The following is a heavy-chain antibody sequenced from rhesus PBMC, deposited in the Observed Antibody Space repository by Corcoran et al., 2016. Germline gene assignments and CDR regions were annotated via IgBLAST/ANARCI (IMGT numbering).Heavy chain of an antibody. J-gene: IGHJ4*01. D-gene: IGHD5-36*02. CDR1: GGTIRSRNW. V-gene: IGHV4S7*01. CDR2: IYGGSGST. Sequence: QVKLQQWGDGLVKPSETLSRTCAVSGGTIRSRNWWSGIRQSPGRGLEWIGYIYGGSGSTSYNPSLKSRVTISTDTSKNQFSLKLSSVTAADTAVYYCARRLATVTLSYFDYWGQGVLVTVSS. CDR3: ARRLATVTLSYFDY.